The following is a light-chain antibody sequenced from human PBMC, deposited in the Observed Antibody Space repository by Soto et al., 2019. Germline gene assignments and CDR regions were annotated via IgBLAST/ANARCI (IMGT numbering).Light chain of an antibody. CDR2: AAS. J-gene: IGKJ4*01. V-gene: IGKV1-39*01. Sequence: DTHMTQSPSSLSSSVGDRVTITCRARQSISSYLNWYQQKPGKAPKVLIYAASSLQSGVPSRFSGIGSGTDFTLSISSLQPEDFATYYCQQSYSGPLTFGGGTNVDI. CDR3: QQSYSGPLT. CDR1: QSISSY.